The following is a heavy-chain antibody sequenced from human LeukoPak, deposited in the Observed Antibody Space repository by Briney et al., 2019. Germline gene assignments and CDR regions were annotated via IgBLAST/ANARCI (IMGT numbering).Heavy chain of an antibody. Sequence: QTGRSLRLSCAASGFIFSNHGMHWVRQAPGKGLEWVAVISYDGSNKYYADSVKGRFTISRDNSKNTVYLQMNSLRAEDTAVYYCATESGIVGATGFDYWGQGTLVTVSS. CDR2: ISYDGSNK. CDR3: ATESGIVGATGFDY. V-gene: IGHV3-30*03. J-gene: IGHJ4*02. D-gene: IGHD1-26*01. CDR1: GFIFSNHG.